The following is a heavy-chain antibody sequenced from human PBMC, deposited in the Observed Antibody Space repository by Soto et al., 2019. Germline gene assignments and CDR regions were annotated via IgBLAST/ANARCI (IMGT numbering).Heavy chain of an antibody. CDR2: IKQDGSEK. V-gene: IGHV3-7*05. D-gene: IGHD3-9*01. Sequence: GGSLRLSCAASGFSFDRYWMNWVRQAPGKGLEWVANIKQDGSEKNYVDSVEGRFTISRDNAKSSLYLQMNSLRAEDTAVYYCAREPRFWTGTTDAFDVWGQGTMVTVSS. CDR1: GFSFDRYW. J-gene: IGHJ3*01. CDR3: AREPRFWTGTTDAFDV.